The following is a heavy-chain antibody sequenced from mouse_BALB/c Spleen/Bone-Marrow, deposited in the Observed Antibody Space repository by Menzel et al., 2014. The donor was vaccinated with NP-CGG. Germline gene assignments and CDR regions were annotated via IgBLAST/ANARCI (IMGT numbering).Heavy chain of an antibody. CDR2: ISSGGSYL. J-gene: IGHJ3*01. V-gene: IGHV5-9-3*01. Sequence: EVQLVESGGGLVKPGGSLKLSCAASGFTFSSYAMSWVRKTPEKTLERVVTISSGGSYLYSPDRGKGRSTCSRDNAKNTLYLKMISLRSEDTAMYYCVKQGGDYDGKLPYRGQRTPATVSA. D-gene: IGHD2-4*01. CDR3: VKQGGDYDGKLPY. CDR1: GFTFSSYA.